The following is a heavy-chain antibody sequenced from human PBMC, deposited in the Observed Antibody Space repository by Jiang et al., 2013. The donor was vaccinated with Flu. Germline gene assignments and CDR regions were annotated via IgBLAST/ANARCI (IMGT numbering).Heavy chain of an antibody. Sequence: GPGLVRTSETLSLTCSVTGDSIRSPSYYWAWIRQSPHKGLEWIGSVYYNGRTWYNPALRGRVTISADTSKNEFSLHLVSVTASDTATYFCTKSGASTGWYSWFDPWGRGNLVTVSS. J-gene: IGHJ5*02. CDR2: VYYNGRT. V-gene: IGHV4-39*01. D-gene: IGHD6-19*01. CDR1: GDSIRSPSYY. CDR3: TKSGASTGWYSWFDP.